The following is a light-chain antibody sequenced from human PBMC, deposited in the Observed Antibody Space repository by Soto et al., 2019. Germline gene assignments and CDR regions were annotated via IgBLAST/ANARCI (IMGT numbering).Light chain of an antibody. V-gene: IGKV1-27*01. Sequence: DIQMTQSPSSLSASVGDRVTITCRASQGISNYLAWYQQKPGKVPKLLIYAASTLQSGVPSRFSGSGSGTDCHLTISSLQPEDVATYYCQKYNRAPISFGQWTRLEIK. CDR2: AAS. CDR1: QGISNY. J-gene: IGKJ5*01. CDR3: QKYNRAPIS.